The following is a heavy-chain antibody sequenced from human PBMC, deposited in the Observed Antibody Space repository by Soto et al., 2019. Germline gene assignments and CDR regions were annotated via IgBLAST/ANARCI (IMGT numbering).Heavy chain of an antibody. CDR3: ARGTEGDFNVNL. J-gene: IGHJ4*02. D-gene: IGHD2-21*01. CDR2: SYYSGST. Sequence: QVQLQESGPGLVKPSQTLALTCTVSGGPISSGVNYWIWIRQHPGKGLEWIGYSYYSGSTKYNPSLKSRVTISVDTSKNQFSLKMTSVTAADTAVYYCARGTEGDFNVNLWGQGTLVTVSS. CDR1: GGPISSGVNY. V-gene: IGHV4-31*03.